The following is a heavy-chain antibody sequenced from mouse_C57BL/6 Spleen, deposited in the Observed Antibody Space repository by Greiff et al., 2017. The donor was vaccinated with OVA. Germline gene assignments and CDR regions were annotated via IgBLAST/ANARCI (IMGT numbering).Heavy chain of an antibody. CDR3: AGYYYGSSLDY. CDR1: GYSITSGYY. Sequence: EVKVEESGPGLVKPSQSLSLTCSVTGYSITSGYYWNWIRQFPGNKLEWMGYISYDGSNNYNPSLKNRISITRDTSKNQFFLKLNSVTTEDTATYYWAGYYYGSSLDYWGQGTTLTVSS. J-gene: IGHJ2*01. V-gene: IGHV3-6*01. D-gene: IGHD1-1*01. CDR2: ISYDGSN.